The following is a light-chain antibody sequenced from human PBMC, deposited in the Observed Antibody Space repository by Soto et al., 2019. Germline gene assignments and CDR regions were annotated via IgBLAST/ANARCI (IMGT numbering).Light chain of an antibody. V-gene: IGKV3-20*01. Sequence: EIVLTQSPGTLSLYPGERANLSCRASQIVSSNYLAWYQQKPGQTPSLLIYGASSRATGIPDRFSGSGSGTDFTLTISRLEPEDFAVYYCQQYGSSPYTFGQGTKLEIK. CDR1: QIVSSNY. J-gene: IGKJ2*01. CDR3: QQYGSSPYT. CDR2: GAS.